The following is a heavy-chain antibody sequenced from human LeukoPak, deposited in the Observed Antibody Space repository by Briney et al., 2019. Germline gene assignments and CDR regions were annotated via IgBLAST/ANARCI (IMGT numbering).Heavy chain of an antibody. CDR2: VSGSGDTT. J-gene: IGHJ4*02. V-gene: IGHV3-23*01. CDR1: GFNFSNYA. Sequence: GGSLRLSCAASGFNFSNYAMSWVRQAPGEGLEWVSGVSGSGDTTYYADSVKGRFTISRDNSKNTLYLQMSSLRPEDTSLYFCSKGNIAASATSLHFDYWGQGTLVTVSS. CDR3: SKGNIAASATSLHFDY. D-gene: IGHD6-6*01.